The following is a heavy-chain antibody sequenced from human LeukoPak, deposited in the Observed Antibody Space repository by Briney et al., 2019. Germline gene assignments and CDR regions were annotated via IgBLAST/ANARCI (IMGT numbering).Heavy chain of an antibody. CDR3: ARPYYDFWSGYFLY. CDR1: GYSISSGYY. Sequence: SETLSLTCAVSGYSISSGYYWGWIRQPPGKGLEWIGSIYHSGSTYYNPSLKSRVTISVDTSKNPFSLKLSSVTAADTAVYYCARPYYDFWSGYFLYWGQGTLVTVSS. CDR2: IYHSGST. J-gene: IGHJ4*02. V-gene: IGHV4-38-2*01. D-gene: IGHD3-3*01.